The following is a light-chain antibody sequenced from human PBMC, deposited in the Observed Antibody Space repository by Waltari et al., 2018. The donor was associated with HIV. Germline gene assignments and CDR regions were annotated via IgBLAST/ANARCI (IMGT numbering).Light chain of an antibody. V-gene: IGLV2-14*01. CDR1: SSDVGGYNY. CDR2: EVS. J-gene: IGLJ1*01. CDR3: SSYTSSSTLYV. Sequence: QSALTQPASVSGSPGQSITISCTGTSSDVGGYNYVSWYQQHPGKAPTLMISEVSNRPSGVTNRFSGSKSGNTASLTISWLQVEDEADYYCSSYTSSSTLYVFGTGTKVTVL.